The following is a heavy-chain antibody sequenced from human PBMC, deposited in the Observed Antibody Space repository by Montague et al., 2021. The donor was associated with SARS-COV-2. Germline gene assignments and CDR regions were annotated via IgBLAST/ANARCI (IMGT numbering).Heavy chain of an antibody. CDR2: INSNGGT. Sequence: SETRSLTCTVSGGSISSYYWNWIRQSPGKGLEWIGYINSNGGTNDNPSLRSRLTMSVDTSKNQFSLQLRSMTPADTAVYFCARATSVRGAVSWFDPWGQGILVTVSS. D-gene: IGHD3-10*01. J-gene: IGHJ5*02. V-gene: IGHV4-59*01. CDR1: GGSISSYY. CDR3: ARATSVRGAVSWFDP.